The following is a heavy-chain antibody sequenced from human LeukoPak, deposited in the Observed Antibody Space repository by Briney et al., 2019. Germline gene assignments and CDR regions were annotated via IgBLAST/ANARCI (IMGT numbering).Heavy chain of an antibody. D-gene: IGHD3-9*01. Sequence: SETLSLTCAVYGGSFSSYYWSWIRQPAGKGLEWIGRIYTSGSTNYNPSLKSRVTMSVDTSKNQFSLKLSSVTAADTAVYYCARDDILTGYSSQSFDYWGQGTLVTVSS. V-gene: IGHV4-4*07. CDR3: ARDDILTGYSSQSFDY. CDR1: GGSFSSYY. J-gene: IGHJ4*02. CDR2: IYTSGST.